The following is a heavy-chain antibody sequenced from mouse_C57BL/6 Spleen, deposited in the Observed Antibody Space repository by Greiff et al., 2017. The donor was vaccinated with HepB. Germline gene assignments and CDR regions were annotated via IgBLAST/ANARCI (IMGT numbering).Heavy chain of an antibody. D-gene: IGHD4-1*01. CDR2: INYDGSST. J-gene: IGHJ1*03. Sequence: EVQVVESEGGLVQPGSSMKLSCTASGFTFSDYYMAWVRQVPEKGLEWVANINYDGSSTYYLDSLKSRFIISRDNAKNILYLQMSSLKSEDTATYYCARVLTGTDFDVWGTGTTVTVSS. CDR1: GFTFSDYY. CDR3: ARVLTGTDFDV. V-gene: IGHV5-16*01.